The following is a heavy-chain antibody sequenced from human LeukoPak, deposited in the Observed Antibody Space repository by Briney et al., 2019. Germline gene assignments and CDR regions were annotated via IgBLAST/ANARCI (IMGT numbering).Heavy chain of an antibody. CDR3: ASQAAGSGSYYYYFEY. CDR1: GFTVSSNY. CDR2: FYSGGSR. V-gene: IGHV3-53*01. D-gene: IGHD1-26*01. Sequence: GGSLRLSCAASGFTVSSNYMSWVRQAPGKGLEWVSVFYSGGSRYYADPVRGRFTISRDNSKNTLYLQMNSLRAEDTAVYFCASQAAGSGSYYYYFEYWGQGTLVTVSS. J-gene: IGHJ4*02.